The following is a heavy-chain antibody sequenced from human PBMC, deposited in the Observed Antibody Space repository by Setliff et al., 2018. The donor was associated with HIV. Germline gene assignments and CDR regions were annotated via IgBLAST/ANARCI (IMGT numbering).Heavy chain of an antibody. CDR3: ARQGNSVVVTSFDY. CDR1: GGSISSHY. V-gene: IGHV4-59*08. CDR2: IYYRGST. D-gene: IGHD2-21*02. J-gene: IGHJ4*02. Sequence: SETLSLTCSVSGGSISSHYWTWIRQPPGKGLEWIGYIYYRGSTIYNPSLKSRVTISVDSSKNQLSLKVSSVTAADTAVYYCARQGNSVVVTSFDYWGQGTLVTVSS.